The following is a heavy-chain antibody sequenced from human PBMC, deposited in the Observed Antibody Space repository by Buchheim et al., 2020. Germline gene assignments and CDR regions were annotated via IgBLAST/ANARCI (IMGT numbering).Heavy chain of an antibody. V-gene: IGHV3-13*04. CDR2: IGVGGDT. J-gene: IGHJ6*02. CDR3: SRGAGELELRTMDV. CDR1: GFTFSNYE. Sequence: EVQLVESGGGLVAPGGSLRLSCAASGFTFSNYEMHWVRQVIGKGLEWVSTIGVGGDTYYPGSVKGRFTISRENAKNSLYLQMNSLRAGDTAVYYCSRGAGELELRTMDVWGQGTT. D-gene: IGHD1-7*01.